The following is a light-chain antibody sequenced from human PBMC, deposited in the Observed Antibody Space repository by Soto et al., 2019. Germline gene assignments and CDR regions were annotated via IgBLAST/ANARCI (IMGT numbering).Light chain of an antibody. J-gene: IGKJ2*01. V-gene: IGKV1-16*01. CDR3: QQYSSYPYT. CDR2: LAS. Sequence: DIQMTQSPSSLSASVGDRVTITCRASQGISSFLAWFQQKPGKAPKSLIYLASTLQSGVPSTFSGSGSGTHFTLTISSLQPEDFGTYYFQQYSSYPYTFGQGTKLEI. CDR1: QGISSF.